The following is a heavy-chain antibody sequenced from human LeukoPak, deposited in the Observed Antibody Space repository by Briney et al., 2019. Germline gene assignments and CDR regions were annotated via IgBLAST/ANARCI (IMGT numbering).Heavy chain of an antibody. J-gene: IGHJ4*02. D-gene: IGHD3-22*01. CDR3: ARRGYSSGYMYFDY. V-gene: IGHV4-59*08. Sequence: PSETLSLTCTVSGGSISSYYWSWIRRPPGNGLEWIGYIYYSGSTNYNPSLKSRVTISVDTSKNQFSLKLSSVTAADTAVYYCARRGYSSGYMYFDYWGQGTLVTVSS. CDR2: IYYSGST. CDR1: GGSISSYY.